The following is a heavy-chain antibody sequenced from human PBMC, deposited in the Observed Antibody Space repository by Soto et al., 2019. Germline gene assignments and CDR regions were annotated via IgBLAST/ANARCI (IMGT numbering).Heavy chain of an antibody. Sequence: QVQLQQWGAGLLKPSETLSLTCAVYGGSFSGYYWSWIRQPPGKGVEWIGEINHSGSTNYNPSLKSRVTISVDTSKNEFSLKLSSVTAADTAVYYCASRVLRYFDWLSPYGMDVWGQGTTVTVSS. D-gene: IGHD3-9*01. CDR3: ASRVLRYFDWLSPYGMDV. J-gene: IGHJ6*02. CDR1: GGSFSGYY. V-gene: IGHV4-34*01. CDR2: INHSGST.